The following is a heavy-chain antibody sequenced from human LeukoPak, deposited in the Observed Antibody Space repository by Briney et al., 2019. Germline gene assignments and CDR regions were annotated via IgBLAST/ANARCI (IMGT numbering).Heavy chain of an antibody. CDR3: ARDSDSSSLADP. J-gene: IGHJ5*02. CDR2: IHPSSGSA. Sequence: ASVKVSCKASGYTFTTYYIHWVRQAPGQGLEWMGIIHPSSGSAASAQKFQGRLTMTRDTTTSTVYMELSSPTSEDTAVYYCARDSDSSSLADPWGQGTLVTVS. CDR1: GYTFTTYY. V-gene: IGHV1-46*01. D-gene: IGHD6-6*01.